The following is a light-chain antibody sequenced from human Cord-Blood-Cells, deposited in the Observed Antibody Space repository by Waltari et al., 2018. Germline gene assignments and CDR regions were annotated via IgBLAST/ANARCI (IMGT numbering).Light chain of an antibody. Sequence: QSALTQPASVSGSPGQSITISCTGTSSDDGGYNYVSWYQQHPGKAPKPMIDDGSNRPTEVSNRFSGSKSGNTASLTISGLQAEDEADYYCSSYTSSSSYVFGTGTKVAVL. CDR3: SSYTSSSSYV. CDR2: DGS. J-gene: IGLJ1*01. CDR1: SSDDGGYNY. V-gene: IGLV2-14*01.